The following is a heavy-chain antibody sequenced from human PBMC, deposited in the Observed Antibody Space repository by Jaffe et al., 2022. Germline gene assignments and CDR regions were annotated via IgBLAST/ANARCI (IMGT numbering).Heavy chain of an antibody. J-gene: IGHJ4*02. CDR3: AKEAYSDYYFDY. CDR2: IRYDGSNK. CDR1: GLTFSSYG. Sequence: QVQLVESGGGVVQPGGSLRLSCAASGLTFSSYGMHWVRQAPGKGLEWVAFIRYDGSNKYHADSVKGRFTISRDNSKNTLYLQMNSLRGEDTAVYYCAKEAYSDYYFDYWGQGTLVTVSS. V-gene: IGHV3-30*02. D-gene: IGHD4-17*01.